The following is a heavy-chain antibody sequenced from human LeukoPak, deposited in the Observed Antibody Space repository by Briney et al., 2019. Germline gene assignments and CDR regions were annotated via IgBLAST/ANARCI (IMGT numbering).Heavy chain of an antibody. D-gene: IGHD6-19*01. CDR1: GYTFTSYG. J-gene: IGHJ6*02. CDR3: ARDGSYSSGWYDYYYYGMDV. CDR2: ISAYNGNT. Sequence: ASVKVSCKASGYTFTSYGISWVRQAPGQGLEWMGWISAYNGNTNYAQKLQGRVTMTTDTSTSTAYMELRSLRSDDTAEYYCARDGSYSSGWYDYYYYGMDVWGQGTTVTVSS. V-gene: IGHV1-18*01.